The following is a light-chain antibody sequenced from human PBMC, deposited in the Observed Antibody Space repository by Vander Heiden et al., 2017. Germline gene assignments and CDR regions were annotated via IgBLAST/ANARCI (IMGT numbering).Light chain of an antibody. J-gene: IGLJ2*01. CDR2: GNS. CDR1: SSNIGARYD. Sequence: QSVLTQPPSASGAPRQRVTISCTGRSSNIGARYDVHWYQQIPGTAPKLLNFGNSNRPSGVPDRFSGSKSGTSSSLAITGLQAEDGADYYCQSYDSSLTGSVFGGGTKLTVL. V-gene: IGLV1-40*01. CDR3: QSYDSSLTGSV.